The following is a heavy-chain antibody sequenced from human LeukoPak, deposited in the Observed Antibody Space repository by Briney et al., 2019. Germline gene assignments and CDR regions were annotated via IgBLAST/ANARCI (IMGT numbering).Heavy chain of an antibody. V-gene: IGHV4-34*01. J-gene: IGHJ4*02. D-gene: IGHD2-15*01. Sequence: SETLCLTCAVYGGSFSGYYWSWIRQPPGKGLEWIGEINHSGSTNYNPSLKSRVTRSVDTSKNQFSLKLSSVTAADTAVYYCARGGGCSGGSCLFFDYWGQGTLVTVSS. CDR1: GGSFSGYY. CDR2: INHSGST. CDR3: ARGGGCSGGSCLFFDY.